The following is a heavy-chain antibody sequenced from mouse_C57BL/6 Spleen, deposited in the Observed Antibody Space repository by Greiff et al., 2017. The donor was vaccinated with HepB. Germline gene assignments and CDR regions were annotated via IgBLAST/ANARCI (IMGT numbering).Heavy chain of an antibody. CDR3: ARKGVSNYAWFAY. D-gene: IGHD2-5*01. V-gene: IGHV1-64*01. CDR2: IHPNSGST. CDR1: GYTFTSYW. J-gene: IGHJ3*01. Sequence: QVQLQQPGAELVKPGASVKLSCKASGYTFTSYWMHWVKQRPGQGLEWIGMIHPNSGSTNYNEKFKSKATLTVDKSSSTAYMQLSSLTSEDSAVYYCARKGVSNYAWFAYWGQGTLVTVSA.